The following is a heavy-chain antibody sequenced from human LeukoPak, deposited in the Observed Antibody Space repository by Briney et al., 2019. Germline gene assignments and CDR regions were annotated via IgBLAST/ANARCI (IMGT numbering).Heavy chain of an antibody. V-gene: IGHV4-39*01. Sequence: SETLSLTCTVSGGSISSSSHYWGWIRQSPGKGLEWIGSIYYSGSTYYNPSLKSRVTISVDTSKNQLSLKLSSVTAADTAVYYCARHVSGYSTSFSFYYWGQGTLVTVSS. D-gene: IGHD6-6*01. CDR3: ARHVSGYSTSFSFYY. CDR2: IYYSGST. J-gene: IGHJ4*02. CDR1: GGSISSSSHY.